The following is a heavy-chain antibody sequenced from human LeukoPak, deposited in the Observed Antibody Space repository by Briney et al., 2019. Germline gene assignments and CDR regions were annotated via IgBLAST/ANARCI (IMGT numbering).Heavy chain of an antibody. D-gene: IGHD1-26*01. Sequence: GGSLRLSCAASGFTFSSYWMSWVRQAPGKGLEWVANIKQDGSEKYYVDSVKGRFTISRDNAKNSLYLQMNSLRAEDTAVYYCARDRTNFISGSYYPNWFDPWGQGTLVTVSS. CDR2: IKQDGSEK. CDR3: ARDRTNFISGSYYPNWFDP. CDR1: GFTFSSYW. V-gene: IGHV3-7*01. J-gene: IGHJ5*02.